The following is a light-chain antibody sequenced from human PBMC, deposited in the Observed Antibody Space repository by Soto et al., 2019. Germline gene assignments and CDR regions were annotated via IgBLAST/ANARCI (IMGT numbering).Light chain of an antibody. J-gene: IGLJ1*01. CDR2: EVS. CDR1: SSDVGGYNY. V-gene: IGLV2-14*01. CDR3: SSYTSSSTRV. Sequence: QSALAQPASVSGSPGQSITISCTGTSSDVGGYNYVSWYQQYPGKAPKLMIYEVSNRPSGVSNRFSASKSGNTASLTISGLQAEDEADYYCSSYTSSSTRVLGTGTKVTVL.